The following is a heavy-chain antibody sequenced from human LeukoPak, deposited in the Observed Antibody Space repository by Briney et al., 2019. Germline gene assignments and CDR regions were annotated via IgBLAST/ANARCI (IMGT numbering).Heavy chain of an antibody. D-gene: IGHD1-26*01. CDR3: ARHGASGSYLYYFDY. CDR1: GGSFSTYY. CDR2: IYYSGST. V-gene: IGHV4-59*08. Sequence: SETLSLTCTVSGGSFSTYYWSWIRQTPGKGLKWIGYIYYSGSTNYNPSLKSRVTISVDTSKNQFSLKLSSVTAADTAVYFCARHGASGSYLYYFDYWGQGTLVTVSS. J-gene: IGHJ4*02.